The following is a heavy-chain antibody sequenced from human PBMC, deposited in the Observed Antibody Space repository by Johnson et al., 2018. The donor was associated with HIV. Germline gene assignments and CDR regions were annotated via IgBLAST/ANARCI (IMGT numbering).Heavy chain of an antibody. V-gene: IGHV3-9*01. Sequence: LVESGGGLVQPGRSLRLSCAASGFTVDDYAMHWVRQAPGKGLEWVSGLSWSGGHLGYADSVVGRFTISRDNARNSLYLPMNSLRTEDTALYSCARVALDAFDIWGQGTMVTVSA. J-gene: IGHJ3*02. CDR1: GFTVDDYA. CDR2: LSWSGGHL. D-gene: IGHD5-12*01. CDR3: ARVALDAFDI.